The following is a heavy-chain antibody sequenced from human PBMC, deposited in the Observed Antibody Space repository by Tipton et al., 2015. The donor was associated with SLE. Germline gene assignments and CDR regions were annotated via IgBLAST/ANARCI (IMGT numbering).Heavy chain of an antibody. D-gene: IGHD6-25*01. CDR2: ISSSGSTI. J-gene: IGHJ4*02. CDR1: GFTFSSYE. V-gene: IGHV3-48*03. Sequence: SLRLSCAASGFTFSSYEMNWVRQAPGKGLEWVSYISSSGSTIYYADSVKGRFTISRDNAKNSLYLQMNSLRAEDTAVYYCASAGALVSFDYWGQGTLVTVSS. CDR3: ASAGALVSFDY.